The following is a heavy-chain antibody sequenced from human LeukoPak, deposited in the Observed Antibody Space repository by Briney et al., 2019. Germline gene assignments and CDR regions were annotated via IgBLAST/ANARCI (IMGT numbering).Heavy chain of an antibody. CDR3: ARSGWSYYFGLDV. CDR1: GFTFGNYA. Sequence: GGSLRLSCAASGFTFGNYAMTWVRQAPGKGLEWVSSIGTSSGNTNYGDSVKGRFTISRDNMKNSVHLQMNSLRAEDTAVYYCARSGWSYYFGLDVWGHGTTVTVSS. CDR2: IGTSSGNT. D-gene: IGHD6-19*01. V-gene: IGHV3-21*01. J-gene: IGHJ6*02.